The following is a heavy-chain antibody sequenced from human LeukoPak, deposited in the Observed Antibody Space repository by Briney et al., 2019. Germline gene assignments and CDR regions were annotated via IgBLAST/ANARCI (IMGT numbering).Heavy chain of an antibody. CDR1: GGSVSSGSYY. V-gene: IGHV4-61*01. CDR3: ARARRYYDSGGYRLGAFDI. CDR2: IYYSGST. J-gene: IGHJ3*02. Sequence: TSETLSLTCTVSGGSVSSGSYYWSWIRQPPGKGLEWIGYIYYSGSTNYNPSLKSRVTISVDTSKNQFSLKLSSVTAADTAVYYCARARRYYDSGGYRLGAFDIWGQGTMVTVSS. D-gene: IGHD3-22*01.